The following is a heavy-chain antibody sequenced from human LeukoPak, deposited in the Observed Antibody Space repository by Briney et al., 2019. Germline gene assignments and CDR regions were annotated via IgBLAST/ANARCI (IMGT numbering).Heavy chain of an antibody. CDR2: MNPNSGNT. Sequence: ASVKVSCKASGYTFTSYDINWVRQATGQGLEWMGWMNPNSGNTGYAQKFQGRVTMTRNTSISTAYMELSSLRSEDTAVYYCATAGGLRYFDWLLAFDYWGQGTLVTVSS. CDR1: GYTFTSYD. J-gene: IGHJ4*02. V-gene: IGHV1-8*01. CDR3: ATAGGLRYFDWLLAFDY. D-gene: IGHD3-9*01.